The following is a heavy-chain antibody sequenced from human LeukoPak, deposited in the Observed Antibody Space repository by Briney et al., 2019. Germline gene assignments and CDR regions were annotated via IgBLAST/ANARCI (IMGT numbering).Heavy chain of an antibody. J-gene: IGHJ5*02. CDR1: GYSIISAYY. V-gene: IGHV4-38-2*02. CDR3: ATGAWFDP. D-gene: IGHD3-10*01. Sequence: SETLSLTCTVSGYSIISAYYWGLIRQPPGKGLGWIGTIYHNGSTYYNPSLKSRVTISVDTSKNQFSLKLTSVTAADTAVYYCATGAWFDPWGQGTLVTVSS. CDR2: IYHNGST.